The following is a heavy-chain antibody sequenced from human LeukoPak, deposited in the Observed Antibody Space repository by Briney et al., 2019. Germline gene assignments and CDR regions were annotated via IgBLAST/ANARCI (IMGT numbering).Heavy chain of an antibody. D-gene: IGHD1-26*01. J-gene: IGHJ5*02. CDR3: SRYSGSQGWFDP. V-gene: IGHV4-28*01. Sequence: SETLSLTCAVSGYSISRSNWWGWIRQPPGKGLEWIGYIDYSGTTYYSPSLKSRVTMSVDTTKNQFSLKLHSVSAVDTAVYYCSRYSGSQGWFDPWXQGTLVTVSS. CDR1: GYSISRSNW. CDR2: IDYSGTT.